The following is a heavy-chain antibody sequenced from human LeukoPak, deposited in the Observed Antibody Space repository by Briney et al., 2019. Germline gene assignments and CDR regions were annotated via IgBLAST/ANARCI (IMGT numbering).Heavy chain of an antibody. CDR3: ARVVYDSSGYGEFFDY. J-gene: IGHJ4*02. CDR2: ISYDGSNK. V-gene: IGHV3-30-3*01. Sequence: GGSLRLSCAASGFTFSSYAMHWVRQAPGKGLEWVAVISYDGSNKYYADSVKGRFTISRDNSKNTLYLQMNSLRAEDTAVYYCARVVYDSSGYGEFFDYWGQGTLVTVSS. CDR1: GFTFSSYA. D-gene: IGHD3-22*01.